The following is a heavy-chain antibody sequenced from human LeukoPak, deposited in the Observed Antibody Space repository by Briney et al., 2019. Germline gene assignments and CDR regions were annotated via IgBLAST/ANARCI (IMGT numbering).Heavy chain of an antibody. D-gene: IGHD3-10*01. CDR3: AVVGGYFDY. CDR1: GDSVSSGSHY. Sequence: SETPSLTCSVSGDSVSSGSHYWSWIRQPPGKGLEWIGYIYYNGGTEYSPSLKGRVNISLDTSKNQFSLKLSSVTAADTAVYYCAVVGGYFDYWGQGILVAVSS. V-gene: IGHV4-61*01. CDR2: IYYNGGT. J-gene: IGHJ4*02.